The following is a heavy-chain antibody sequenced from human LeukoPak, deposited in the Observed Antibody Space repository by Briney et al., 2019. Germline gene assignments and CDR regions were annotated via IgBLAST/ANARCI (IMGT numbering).Heavy chain of an antibody. V-gene: IGHV4-31*03. CDR1: GGSISSGGYY. J-gene: IGHJ4*02. CDR3: ARAALVGALYYFDY. D-gene: IGHD1-26*01. CDR2: IYYSGST. Sequence: SETLSLTCTVSGGSISSGGYYWSWIRQHPGKGLEWIGYIYYSGSTYYNPSLKSRVTISVDTSKNQFSLKLSSVTAADTAVYYCARAALVGALYYFDYWGQGTLVTVSS.